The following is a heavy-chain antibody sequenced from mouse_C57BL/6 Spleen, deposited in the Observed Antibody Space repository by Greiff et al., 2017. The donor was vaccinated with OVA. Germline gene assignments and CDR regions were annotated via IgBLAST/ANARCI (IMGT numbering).Heavy chain of an antibody. D-gene: IGHD1-1*01. CDR1: GYTFTSHW. CDR3: ARGPSTVVPSMDFDV. CDR2: INPSNGGT. J-gene: IGHJ1*03. V-gene: IGHV1-53*01. Sequence: QVQLQQPGTELVKPGASVKLSCKASGYTFTSHWMHWVKQRPGQGLEWIGNINPSNGGTNYNEKFKSKATLTVDKSSSTAYMQLSSLTSEDSAVYYCARGPSTVVPSMDFDVWGTGTTVTVSS.